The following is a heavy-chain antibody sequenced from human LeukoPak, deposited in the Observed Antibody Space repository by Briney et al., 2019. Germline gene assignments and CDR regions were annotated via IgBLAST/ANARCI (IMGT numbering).Heavy chain of an antibody. D-gene: IGHD3-22*01. CDR2: INAGNGNT. CDR1: GYTFTSYA. Sequence: ASVKVSCKASGYTFTSYAMHWVRQAPGQRLEWMGWINAGNGNTKYSQKFQGRVTITRDTSASTAYMELSSLRSEDTAVFYCARQDYYDSSFDYWGQGTLVTVSS. CDR3: ARQDYYDSSFDY. J-gene: IGHJ4*02. V-gene: IGHV1-3*01.